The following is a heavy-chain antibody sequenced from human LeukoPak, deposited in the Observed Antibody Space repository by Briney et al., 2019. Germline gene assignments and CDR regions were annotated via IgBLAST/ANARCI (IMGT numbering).Heavy chain of an antibody. D-gene: IGHD4-17*01. J-gene: IGHJ4*02. V-gene: IGHV4-39*01. CDR2: IQYSEAT. CDR3: AKLGGVGYGDSSDS. CDR1: GVSISSSSYY. Sequence: SETLSLTFTVSGVSISSSSYYWGWLRQPPGKGLEWFGSIQYSEATYYSPPLRRRVTISVDTSKTQFSLKLSSVTAADTGVYYCAKLGGVGYGDSSDSWGQGTLVSVSS.